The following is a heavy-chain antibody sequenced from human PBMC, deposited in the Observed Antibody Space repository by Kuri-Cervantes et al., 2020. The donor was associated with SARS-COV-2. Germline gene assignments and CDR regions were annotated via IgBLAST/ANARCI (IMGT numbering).Heavy chain of an antibody. V-gene: IGHV4-59*01. CDR3: ARGSWNYPFDY. Sequence: GSLRLSCTVSGGSISSYYWSWIRQPPGKGLEWIGYIYYSGSTNYNPSLKSRVTISVDTSKNQFSLKLSSVTAADTAVYYCARGSWNYPFDYWGRGTLVTVSS. CDR1: GGSISSYY. CDR2: IYYSGST. J-gene: IGHJ4*02. D-gene: IGHD1-7*01.